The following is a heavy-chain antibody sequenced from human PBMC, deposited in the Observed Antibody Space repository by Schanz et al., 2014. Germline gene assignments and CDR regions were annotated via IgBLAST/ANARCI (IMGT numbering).Heavy chain of an antibody. CDR3: ARGGPAYYFDD. Sequence: EVQLVESGGGVVQPGRSLRLSCAASGFTLSNYAMSWVRQAPGKGLEWVSGITGASDHIDYAESVKGRFTISRDNTKNSLFLQLNSLRAEDTAVYYCARGGPAYYFDDWGQGTLVTVSS. V-gene: IGHV3-21*01. CDR1: GFTLSNYA. CDR2: ITGASDHI. J-gene: IGHJ4*02.